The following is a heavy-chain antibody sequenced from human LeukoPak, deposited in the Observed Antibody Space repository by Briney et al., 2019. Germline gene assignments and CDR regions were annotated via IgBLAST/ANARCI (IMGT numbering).Heavy chain of an antibody. J-gene: IGHJ5*02. CDR1: GYTFTGYY. CDR2: INPNSGGT. V-gene: IGHV1-2*02. CDR3: ARGYTGVDIVGYDWFDP. D-gene: IGHD5-12*01. Sequence: ASVKVSCKASGYTFTGYYMHWVRQAPGQGLEWMGWINPNSGGTNYAQKFQGRVTMTRDTSISTAYMELSRLRSDDTAVYYCARGYTGVDIVGYDWFDPWGQGTPVTVSS.